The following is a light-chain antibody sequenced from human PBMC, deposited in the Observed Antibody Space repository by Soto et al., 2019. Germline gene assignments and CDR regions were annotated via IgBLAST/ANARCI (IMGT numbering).Light chain of an antibody. V-gene: IGKV1-39*01. CDR1: QSIINF. Sequence: DILATQSPPSLSASVADRVTITCRTSQSIINFLNWYQQKPGKAPDLLIYAASTLQSGVPSRFSGSGSGTDFTLTISSLQPEDSATYYCHQTYIAPWAFGQGTKVDSK. J-gene: IGKJ1*01. CDR2: AAS. CDR3: HQTYIAPWA.